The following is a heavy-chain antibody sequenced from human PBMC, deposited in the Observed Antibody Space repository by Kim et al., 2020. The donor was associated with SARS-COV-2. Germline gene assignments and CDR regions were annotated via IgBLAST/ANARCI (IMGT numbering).Heavy chain of an antibody. CDR3: ARDPPLLWFGELLLDY. V-gene: IGHV3-7*01. D-gene: IGHD3-10*01. J-gene: IGHJ4*02. CDR1: GFTFSSYW. CDR2: IKQDGSEK. Sequence: GGSLRLSCAASGFTFSSYWMSWVRQAPGKGLEWVANIKQDGSEKYYVDSVKGRFTISRDNAKNSLYLQMNSLRAEDTAVYYCARDPPLLWFGELLLDYWGQGTLVTVSS.